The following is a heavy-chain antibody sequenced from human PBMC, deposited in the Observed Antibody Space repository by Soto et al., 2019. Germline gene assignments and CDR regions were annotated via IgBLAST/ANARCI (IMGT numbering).Heavy chain of an antibody. Sequence: PSETLSLTCTVSGGSISGYYWSWIRQPPGKGLEWIGYMYKTGSTVYNPSFKSRVTISVDTSKNQFSLKLNSVTAADMAVYYCARDLWGYCGTDCYPLDVWGQGTTVTVSS. D-gene: IGHD2-21*02. CDR1: GGSISGYY. J-gene: IGHJ6*02. CDR2: MYKTGST. CDR3: ARDLWGYCGTDCYPLDV. V-gene: IGHV4-59*01.